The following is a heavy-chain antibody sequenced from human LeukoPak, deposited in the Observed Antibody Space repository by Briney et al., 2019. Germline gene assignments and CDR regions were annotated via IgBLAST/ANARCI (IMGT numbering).Heavy chain of an antibody. CDR3: ARSRVTGVFDY. CDR2: INHSGST. D-gene: IGHD7-27*01. V-gene: IGHV4-34*01. CDR1: GGSFSGYY. Sequence: SETLSLTCAVYGGSFSGYYWSWIRQPPGKGLEWIGEINHSGSTNYNPSLKSRVTISVDTSKNQFSLKLSSVTAADTAVYYCARSRVTGVFDYWGQGTLVTVSS. J-gene: IGHJ4*02.